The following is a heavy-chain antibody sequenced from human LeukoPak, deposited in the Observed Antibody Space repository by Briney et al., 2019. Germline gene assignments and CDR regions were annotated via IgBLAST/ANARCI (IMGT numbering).Heavy chain of an antibody. CDR2: ISYDGSNK. Sequence: GGSLRLSCAVSGFTFSRYAMHWVRQAPGKGLEWVSFISYDGSNKYYADSVKGRFTISRDNSKNTLYLQMISLRTEDTAVYYCAKDPRRYSRTGGYFDYWGQGTLVTVSS. J-gene: IGHJ4*02. CDR1: GFTFSRYA. V-gene: IGHV3-30*04. CDR3: AKDPRRYSRTGGYFDY. D-gene: IGHD6-13*01.